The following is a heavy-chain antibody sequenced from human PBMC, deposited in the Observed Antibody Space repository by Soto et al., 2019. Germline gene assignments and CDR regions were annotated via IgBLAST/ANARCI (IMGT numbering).Heavy chain of an antibody. D-gene: IGHD3-10*01. CDR1: GGSINSGGSN. CDR3: ARDSGESLRFFDY. CDR2: ITYRGTT. J-gene: IGHJ4*02. Sequence: LSLTCTVSGGSINSGGSNWNWIRQRPGEGLEWIGYITYRGTTYSIPSLKSRVTMSVDTSKNQFSLKLSSVSAADTAVYYCARDSGESLRFFDYWGQGAPVTVSS. V-gene: IGHV4-31*03.